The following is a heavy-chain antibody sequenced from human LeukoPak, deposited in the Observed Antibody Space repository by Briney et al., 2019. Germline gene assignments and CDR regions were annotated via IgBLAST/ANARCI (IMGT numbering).Heavy chain of an antibody. J-gene: IGHJ6*02. Sequence: GGSPRLSCAASGFTFSDSWMSWVRQAPGKGLEWLANMNQDGSEKDYVDSVKGRFTISRDNARNSLYLQMSSLRAEDTAVYYCATYTHWVAGDVWGQGTTVTVSS. CDR3: ATYTHWVAGDV. D-gene: IGHD3-16*01. CDR2: MNQDGSEK. CDR1: GFTFSDSW. V-gene: IGHV3-7*01.